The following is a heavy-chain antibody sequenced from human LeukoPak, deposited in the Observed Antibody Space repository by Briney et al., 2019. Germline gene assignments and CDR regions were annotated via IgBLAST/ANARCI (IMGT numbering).Heavy chain of an antibody. CDR3: ARDGGGGSYFSSRAFDI. CDR2: IYYSGST. Sequence: PSETLSLTCTVSGGSIRSSYYYWGWIRQPPGKGLEWIGSIYYSGSTYYNPSLKSRVTISVDTSKNQFSLKLSSVTAADTAVYYCARDGGGGSYFSSRAFDIWGQGTMVTVSS. D-gene: IGHD1-26*01. V-gene: IGHV4-39*07. CDR1: GGSIRSSYYY. J-gene: IGHJ3*02.